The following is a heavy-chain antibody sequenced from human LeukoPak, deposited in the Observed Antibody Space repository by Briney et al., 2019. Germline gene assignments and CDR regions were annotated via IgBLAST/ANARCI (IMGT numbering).Heavy chain of an antibody. V-gene: IGHV4-61*02. CDR2: IYTSGST. CDR1: GGSISSGSYY. J-gene: IGHJ5*02. D-gene: IGHD2-15*01. CDR3: ARLRGNWFDP. Sequence: PSQTLSLTCTVSGGSISSGSYYWSWIRQPAGKGLEWIGRIYTSGSTYYNPSLKSRATISVDTSKNQFSLKLSSVTAADTAVYYCARLRGNWFDPWGQGTLVTVSS.